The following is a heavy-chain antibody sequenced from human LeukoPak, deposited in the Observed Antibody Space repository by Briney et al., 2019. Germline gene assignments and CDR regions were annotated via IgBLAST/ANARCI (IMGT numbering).Heavy chain of an antibody. CDR1: GGSFSGYY. D-gene: IGHD4-17*01. J-gene: IGHJ4*02. V-gene: IGHV4-59*10. CDR2: IYTSGST. CDR3: ARGFHYGGNFDYFDY. Sequence: PSETLSLTCAVYGGSFSGYYWSWIRQPPGKGLEWIGRIYTSGSTNYNPSLKSRVTMSVDTSKNQFSLKLSSVTAADTAVYYCARGFHYGGNFDYFDYWGQGTLVTVSS.